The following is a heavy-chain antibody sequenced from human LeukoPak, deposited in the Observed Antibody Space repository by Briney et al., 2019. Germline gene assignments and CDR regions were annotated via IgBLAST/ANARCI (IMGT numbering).Heavy chain of an antibody. Sequence: GESLKVSCNGSGYSFTSYWIGWVRQMPGQGLEWMGIIYPGDSDTRYSPSFQGQVTISADKSISTAYLQWSSLKASDTAMYYCARGGYCSGGSCYLGAFDIWGQGTMVTVSS. CDR3: ARGGYCSGGSCYLGAFDI. J-gene: IGHJ3*02. V-gene: IGHV5-51*01. CDR2: IYPGDSDT. CDR1: GYSFTSYW. D-gene: IGHD2-15*01.